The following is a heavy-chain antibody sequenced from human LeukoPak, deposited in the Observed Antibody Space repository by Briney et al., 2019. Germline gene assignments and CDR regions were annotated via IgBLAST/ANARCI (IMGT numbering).Heavy chain of an antibody. CDR1: GYTFTSYD. Sequence: ASVKVSCKASGYTFTSYDINWVRQATGQGLEWMGWMNPNSGNTGYAQKFQGRVTMTRNTSISTAYMELSSLRSENTAVYYCARGGGCSSWSYYYYYYMNVCGKGTTVTVSS. CDR2: MNPNSGNT. V-gene: IGHV1-8*01. J-gene: IGHJ6*03. CDR3: ARGGGCSSWSYYYYYYMNV. D-gene: IGHD6-13*01.